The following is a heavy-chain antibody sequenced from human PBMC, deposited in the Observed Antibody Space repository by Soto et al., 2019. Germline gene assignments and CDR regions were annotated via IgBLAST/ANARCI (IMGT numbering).Heavy chain of an antibody. CDR2: IYSGGSGST. J-gene: IGHJ4*02. D-gene: IGHD5-12*01. V-gene: IGHV3-66*01. CDR3: AREPPPTITGLLDY. Sequence: AGGSLRLSCAASGFTLSSNYMSWVRQAPGKGLEWVSVIYSGGSGSTYYADSVKGRFTISRDISKNTLYLHMNSLRAEDTAVYCCAREPPPTITGLLDYWGQGTLVTVSS. CDR1: GFTLSSNY.